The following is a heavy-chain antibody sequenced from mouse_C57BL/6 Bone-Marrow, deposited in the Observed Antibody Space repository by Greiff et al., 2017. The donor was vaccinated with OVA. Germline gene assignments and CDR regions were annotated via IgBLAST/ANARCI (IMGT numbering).Heavy chain of an antibody. V-gene: IGHV1-15*01. CDR3: TRKGFDYDYDVD. CDR1: GYTFTDYE. CDR2: IDPETGGT. J-gene: IGHJ2*01. D-gene: IGHD2-4*01. Sequence: QVQLKESGAELVRPGASVTLSCKASGYTFTDYEMHWVKQTPVHGLEWIGAIDPETGGTAYNQKFKGKAILTADKSSSTAYMELRSLTSEDSAVYYCTRKGFDYDYDVDWGQGTTLTVSS.